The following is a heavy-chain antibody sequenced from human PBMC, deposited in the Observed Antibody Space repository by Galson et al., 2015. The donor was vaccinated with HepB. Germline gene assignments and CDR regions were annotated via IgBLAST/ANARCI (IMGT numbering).Heavy chain of an antibody. CDR2: ISSKAYGGTR. CDR3: TRGEDCSGTSCYTV. J-gene: IGHJ4*02. D-gene: IGHD2-2*02. Sequence: LRLSCAASGFTFGDYAMSWFRQAPGKGLERVGFISSKAYGGTREYAASVKGRFTFSRDDSKNIAYLQMNSLKTEDTAVYYCTRGEDCSGTSCYTVWGQGTLVTVSS. V-gene: IGHV3-49*03. CDR1: GFTFGDYA.